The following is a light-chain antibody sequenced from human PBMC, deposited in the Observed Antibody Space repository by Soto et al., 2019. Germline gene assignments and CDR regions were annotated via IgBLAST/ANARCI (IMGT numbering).Light chain of an antibody. V-gene: IGKV3-15*01. CDR2: GAS. CDR3: QQYFEWPPMT. J-gene: IGKJ1*01. CDR1: ETVATN. Sequence: ELVMTQSPATLSVSPGERATLSCRASETVATNLAWYQQKPGQAPRLLISGASTRAAGISDRFRGSGSGTEFTLTISSLRSEDSAIYYCQQYFEWPPMTFGQGTKVDI.